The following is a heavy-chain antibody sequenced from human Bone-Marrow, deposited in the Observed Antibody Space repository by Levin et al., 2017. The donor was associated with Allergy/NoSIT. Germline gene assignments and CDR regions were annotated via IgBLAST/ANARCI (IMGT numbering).Heavy chain of an antibody. J-gene: IGHJ4*02. CDR2: ITSGTGAGL. CDR1: GFTFRRNA. V-gene: IGHV3-23*01. D-gene: IGHD1-26*01. Sequence: LSLTCAASGFTFRRNAMSWFRQTPGKGLEWVSHITSGTGAGLYYAHSVRGRFTISRDNSKSTLYLQMNSLRADDAALYYCARGTYGSFDYWGQGTLVTVSS. CDR3: ARGTYGSFDY.